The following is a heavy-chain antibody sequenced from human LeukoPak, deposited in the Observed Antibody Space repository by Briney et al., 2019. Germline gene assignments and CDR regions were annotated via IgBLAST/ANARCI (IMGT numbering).Heavy chain of an antibody. CDR3: ARVVYSSGWYYYYYYMDV. J-gene: IGHJ6*03. CDR1: GGSISSSNW. Sequence: PSETLSLTCTVSGGSISSSNWWSWVRQPPGKGLEWIGEIYHSGSTNYNPSLKSRVTISVDKSKNQFSLKLSSVTAADTAVYYCARVVYSSGWYYYYYYMDVWGKGTTVTVSS. D-gene: IGHD6-19*01. V-gene: IGHV4-4*02. CDR2: IYHSGST.